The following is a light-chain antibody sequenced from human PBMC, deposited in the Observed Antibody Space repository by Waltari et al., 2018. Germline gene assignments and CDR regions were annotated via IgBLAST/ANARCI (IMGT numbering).Light chain of an antibody. CDR2: DVS. J-gene: IGLJ2*01. V-gene: IGLV2-14*03. CDR3: SSYTSSIYVV. Sequence: QSALTQPASVSGSPGQSITISCTGTSSDVGGYNYVSWYQQHPGKAPKLMIYDVSNRPSGVSNRFSGSKSGNTVSLTISGLQAEDEADYYCSSYTSSIYVVFGGGTKLTVL. CDR1: SSDVGGYNY.